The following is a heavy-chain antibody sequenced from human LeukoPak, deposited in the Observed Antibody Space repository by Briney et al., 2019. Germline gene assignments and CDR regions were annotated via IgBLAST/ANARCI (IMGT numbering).Heavy chain of an antibody. J-gene: IGHJ6*02. D-gene: IGHD2-15*01. V-gene: IGHV3-73*01. CDR2: IRSKANSYAT. CDR1: GFTFSGSA. CDR3: SASLKTYCSGGKCHSDYYYYGMDV. Sequence: QAGGSLRLSCAASGFTFSGSAIHWVRQASGKGLEWVGRIRSKANSYATAYAASVEGRFTISRDDSKNTAFLQMNALKTEDSAVYYCSASLKTYCSGGKCHSDYYYYGMDVWGQGTTVTVSS.